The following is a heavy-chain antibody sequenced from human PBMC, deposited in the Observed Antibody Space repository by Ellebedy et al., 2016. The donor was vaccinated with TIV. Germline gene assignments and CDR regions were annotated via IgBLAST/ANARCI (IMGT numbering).Heavy chain of an antibody. Sequence: GESLKISCVGSGFPFNTYAMSWVRQAPGKGLAWVSTVCGVVDQFYGASVKGRFTISSDNSKNTLYLQMNSLRADDTAVYYCAKGHSGSYYRGFWYFDRWGRGTLVTVSS. V-gene: IGHV3-23*01. CDR1: GFPFNTYA. CDR2: VCGVVDQ. J-gene: IGHJ2*01. D-gene: IGHD6-13*01. CDR3: AKGHSGSYYRGFWYFDR.